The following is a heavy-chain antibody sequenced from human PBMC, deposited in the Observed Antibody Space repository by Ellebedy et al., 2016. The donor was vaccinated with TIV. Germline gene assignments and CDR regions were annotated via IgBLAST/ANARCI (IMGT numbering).Heavy chain of an antibody. V-gene: IGHV3-23*01. Sequence: PGGSLRLSCAASGLTFSSYAMSWVRQAPGKGLEWVSAISGSGGSTYYAASVKGRFTISRDNSKNTLYLQMNSLRAEDTAVYYCAKDGPRDSSGYYFRFDYWGQGTLVTVSS. D-gene: IGHD3-22*01. CDR3: AKDGPRDSSGYYFRFDY. J-gene: IGHJ4*02. CDR2: ISGSGGST. CDR1: GLTFSSYA.